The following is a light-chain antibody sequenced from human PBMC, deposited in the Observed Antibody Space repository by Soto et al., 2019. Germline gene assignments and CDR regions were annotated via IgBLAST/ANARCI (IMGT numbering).Light chain of an antibody. Sequence: EIVMTQSPATLSVSPGERVTLSCRASQSVSRNLAWYQQRPGQAPRLLIYGASTRATGIPARFSGSGSGTEFTLTISSLQSEDFALYYCQQYENWPPLTFGGGTKVEIK. CDR2: GAS. CDR3: QQYENWPPLT. V-gene: IGKV3-15*01. J-gene: IGKJ4*01. CDR1: QSVSRN.